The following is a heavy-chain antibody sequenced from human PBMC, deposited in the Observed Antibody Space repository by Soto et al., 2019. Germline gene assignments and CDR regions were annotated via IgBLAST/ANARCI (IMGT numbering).Heavy chain of an antibody. D-gene: IGHD3-22*01. CDR3: ARDVYDSSGDLFDY. Sequence: VQLVESGGGVVQPGRSLRLSCAASGFTFSSYAMHWVRQAPGKGLEWVAVISYDGSNKYYADSVKGRFTISRDNSKNTLYLQMNSLRAEDTAVYYCARDVYDSSGDLFDYWGQGTLVTVSS. V-gene: IGHV3-30-3*01. CDR1: GFTFSSYA. J-gene: IGHJ4*02. CDR2: ISYDGSNK.